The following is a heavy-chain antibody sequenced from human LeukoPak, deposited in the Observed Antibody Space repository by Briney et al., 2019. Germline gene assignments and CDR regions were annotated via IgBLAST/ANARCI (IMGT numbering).Heavy chain of an antibody. CDR1: GYTFTSYG. D-gene: IGHD6-19*01. CDR3: ARDLGALAVAGSFDY. CDR2: ISAYNGNT. V-gene: IGHV1-18*04. Sequence: GASVKVSCKASGYTFTSYGICWVRQAPGQGLEWVGWISAYNGNTNYAQKLQGRVTMTTDTSTSTAYMELRSLRSDDTAVYYCARDLGALAVAGSFDYWGQGTLVTVSS. J-gene: IGHJ4*02.